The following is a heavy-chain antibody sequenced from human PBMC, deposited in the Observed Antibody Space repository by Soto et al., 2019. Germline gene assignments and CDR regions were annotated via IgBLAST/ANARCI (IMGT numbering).Heavy chain of an antibody. J-gene: IGHJ4*02. CDR3: ARRDTSGFLRYFDN. V-gene: IGHV1-69*06. Sequence: QMQLVQSGAEVKKPGSSVKVSCKASGGTLSSFINYPINWVRQAPGQGLEWMGGIVPNVGTVNYAQKFQGRVTITAEKSTGTAYMELSSLRSEDTALYYCARRDTSGFLRYFDNWGQGPLVTVSS. D-gene: IGHD3-3*01. CDR1: GGTLSSFINYP. CDR2: IVPNVGTV.